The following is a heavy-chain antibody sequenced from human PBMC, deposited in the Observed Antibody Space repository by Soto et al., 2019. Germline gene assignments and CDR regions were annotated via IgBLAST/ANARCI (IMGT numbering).Heavy chain of an antibody. Sequence: SETLSLTCTVSGDSVRNQYWSWIRRPPGRGLEWIGCIYRSGSTKYNPSLRSRLTISVDTSKNQFSLKLSAVTAADTAVYYCARTLDYGHMDVWGKGTTVTVSS. J-gene: IGHJ6*03. V-gene: IGHV4-4*07. CDR1: GDSVRNQY. D-gene: IGHD3-16*01. CDR2: IYRSGST. CDR3: ARTLDYGHMDV.